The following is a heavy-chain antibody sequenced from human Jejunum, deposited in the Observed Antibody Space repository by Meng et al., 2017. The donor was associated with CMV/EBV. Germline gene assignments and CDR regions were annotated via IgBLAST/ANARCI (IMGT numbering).Heavy chain of an antibody. CDR1: ATISRYY. CDR2: IYYSGST. Sequence: ATISRYYWGWNRQPPGKGLIWIGFIYYSGSTSYNPSLESRVTMSADTSRNQVSMNLKSVTAADTGVYYCARFSATGAYYYGMDVWGQGTTVTVSS. V-gene: IGHV4-59*01. J-gene: IGHJ6*02. CDR3: ARFSATGAYYYGMDV. D-gene: IGHD1-1*01.